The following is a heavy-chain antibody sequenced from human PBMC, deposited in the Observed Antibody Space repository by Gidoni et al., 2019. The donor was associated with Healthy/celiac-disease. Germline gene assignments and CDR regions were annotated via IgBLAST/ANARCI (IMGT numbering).Heavy chain of an antibody. J-gene: IGHJ4*02. CDR3: ARGRFGPAPFDY. D-gene: IGHD3-3*01. V-gene: IGHV4-34*01. CDR2: IKHSGST. CDR1: GGSFSGYY. Sequence: QVQLQQWGAGRLKPSETLALTCAGSGGSFSGYYWSWLRQPPGNGLEWIGEIKHSGSTNYNPSLKSRGTISVDTSKNQFSLKLSSVTAADTAVYYCARGRFGPAPFDYWGQGTLVTVSS.